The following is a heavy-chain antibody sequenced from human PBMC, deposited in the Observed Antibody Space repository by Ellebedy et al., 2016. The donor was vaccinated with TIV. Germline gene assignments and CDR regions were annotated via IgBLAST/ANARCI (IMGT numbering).Heavy chain of an antibody. D-gene: IGHD6-13*01. V-gene: IGHV1-8*02. CDR3: ARGTEAAGTVWFNP. CDR1: GGTFSSYA. Sequence: ASVKVSCXASGGTFSSYAISWVRQATGQGLEWMGWMNPNSGNTGYAQKFQGRVTMTRNTSISTAYMELSSLRSEDTAVYYCARGTEAAGTVWFNPWGQGTLVTVSS. J-gene: IGHJ5*02. CDR2: MNPNSGNT.